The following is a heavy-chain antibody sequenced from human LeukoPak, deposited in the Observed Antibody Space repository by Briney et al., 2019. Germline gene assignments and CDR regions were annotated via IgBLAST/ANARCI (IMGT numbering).Heavy chain of an antibody. V-gene: IGHV4-38-2*02. CDR1: GYSISSGYY. D-gene: IGHD3-3*01. CDR2: IYHSGST. J-gene: IGHJ4*02. Sequence: TSSETLSLTCTVSGYSISSGYYWGWIRQPPGKGLEWIGSIYHSGSTYYNPSLKSRVTISVDTSKNQFSLKLSSVTAADTAVYYCARDLDFGVVTGYFDYWGQGTLVTVSS. CDR3: ARDLDFGVVTGYFDY.